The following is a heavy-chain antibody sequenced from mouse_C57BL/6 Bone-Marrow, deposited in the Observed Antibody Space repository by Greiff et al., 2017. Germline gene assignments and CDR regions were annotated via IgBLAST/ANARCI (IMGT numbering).Heavy chain of an antibody. CDR3: ARRHYDYDWFAY. CDR1: GYAFTNYL. CDR2: INTGSGGT. D-gene: IGHD2-4*01. V-gene: IGHV1-54*01. J-gene: IGHJ3*01. Sequence: VQLQQSGAELVRPGTSVKVSCKASGYAFTNYLIEWVKQRPGQGLEWIGGINTGSGGTNYNEKFKGKATLTADKSSSTAYMQLSSLTSEDSAVYFCARRHYDYDWFAYWGQGTLVTVSA.